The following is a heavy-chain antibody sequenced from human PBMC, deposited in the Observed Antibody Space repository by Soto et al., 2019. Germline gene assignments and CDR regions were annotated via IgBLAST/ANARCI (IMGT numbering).Heavy chain of an antibody. CDR3: ARDETGTTAALETWFDP. CDR1: GYTFTSYG. V-gene: IGHV1-18*01. J-gene: IGHJ5*02. D-gene: IGHD1-7*01. Sequence: GASVKVSCKASGYTFTSYGISWVRQAPGQGLEWMGWISAYNGNTNYAQKLQGRVTMTTDTSTSTAYMELRSLRSDDTAVYYCARDETGTTAALETWFDPWGQGTLVTVSS. CDR2: ISAYNGNT.